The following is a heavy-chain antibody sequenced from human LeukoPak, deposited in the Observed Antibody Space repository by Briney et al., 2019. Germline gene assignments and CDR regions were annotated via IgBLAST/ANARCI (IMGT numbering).Heavy chain of an antibody. D-gene: IGHD2-15*01. Sequence: PGGSLRLSCAVSGFTFSSYWMSWVRQAPGKRLEWVANIKQDGSEKYYVDSVKGRFTISRDNAKNSLYLQMNSLRAEDTAVYYCAREVVAAIYYWGQGTLVTVSS. V-gene: IGHV3-7*01. J-gene: IGHJ4*02. CDR3: AREVVAAIYY. CDR1: GFTFSSYW. CDR2: IKQDGSEK.